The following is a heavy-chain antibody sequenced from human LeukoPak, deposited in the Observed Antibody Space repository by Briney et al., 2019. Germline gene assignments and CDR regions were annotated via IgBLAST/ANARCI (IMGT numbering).Heavy chain of an antibody. J-gene: IGHJ4*02. Sequence: GGSLRLSCAASRFTFSSYGMHWVRQAPGKGLEWVAFIRYDGSNKYYADSVKGRFTISRDNSKNTLYLQMNSLRAEDTAVYYCAKVGERWLQFAYFDYWGQGTLVTVSS. CDR3: AKVGERWLQFAYFDY. V-gene: IGHV3-30*02. CDR1: RFTFSSYG. CDR2: IRYDGSNK. D-gene: IGHD5-24*01.